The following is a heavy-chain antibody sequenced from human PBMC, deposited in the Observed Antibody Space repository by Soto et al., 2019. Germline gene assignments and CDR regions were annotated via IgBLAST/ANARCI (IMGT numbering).Heavy chain of an antibody. CDR1: GGSISSYY. J-gene: IGHJ6*02. Sequence: PSETLSLTCTVSGGSISSYYWSWVRQPAGKGLEWIGRIYTSGSTTYNPSLKSRVTMSVDTSKNQFSLKLSSVTAADTAVYYCARDGRELLGAYYYYGMDVWGQGTTVTVSS. D-gene: IGHD1-26*01. CDR2: IYTSGST. CDR3: ARDGRELLGAYYYYGMDV. V-gene: IGHV4-4*07.